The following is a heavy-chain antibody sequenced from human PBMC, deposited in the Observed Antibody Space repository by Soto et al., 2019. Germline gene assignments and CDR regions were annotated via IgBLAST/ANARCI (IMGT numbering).Heavy chain of an antibody. Sequence: PGESLKISCKGSGYSFTTYWIGWVRQMPGKGLEWMGIIYPDDSDTRYTPSFQGQVTISVDKSIGTAYLQWYSLKASDSAMYYCAAYGSGFDYWGQGTLVTVSS. V-gene: IGHV5-51*01. CDR1: GYSFTTYW. CDR3: AAYGSGFDY. D-gene: IGHD3-10*01. CDR2: IYPDDSDT. J-gene: IGHJ4*02.